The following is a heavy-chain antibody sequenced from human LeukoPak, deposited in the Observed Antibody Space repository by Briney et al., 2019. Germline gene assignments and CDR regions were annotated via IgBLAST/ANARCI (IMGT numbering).Heavy chain of an antibody. Sequence: GGSLRLSCEASGFTFSDHWMNWVRQAPGKGLEWVACIKQDGSQKDYVDSVKGRFTISRDNAKNSLYLQMSSLRAEDTAVYYCARAGDIVVVPAAPARFDYWGQGTLVTVSS. V-gene: IGHV3-7*03. D-gene: IGHD2-2*01. CDR2: IKQDGSQK. J-gene: IGHJ4*02. CDR1: GFTFSDHW. CDR3: ARAGDIVVVPAAPARFDY.